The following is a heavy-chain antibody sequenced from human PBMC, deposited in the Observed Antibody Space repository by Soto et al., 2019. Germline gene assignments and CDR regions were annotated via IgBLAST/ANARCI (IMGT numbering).Heavy chain of an antibody. Sequence: PSETLSLTCAVYGGSFSGYYWSWIRQPPGKGLEWIGEINHSGSTNYNPSLKSRVTISVDTSENQFSLKLSSVTAADTAVYYCARGRFRGLVVVPAAIGSMDVWRQGTTVTVSS. CDR3: ARGRFRGLVVVPAAIGSMDV. CDR2: INHSGST. J-gene: IGHJ6*02. V-gene: IGHV4-34*01. D-gene: IGHD2-2*01. CDR1: GGSFSGYY.